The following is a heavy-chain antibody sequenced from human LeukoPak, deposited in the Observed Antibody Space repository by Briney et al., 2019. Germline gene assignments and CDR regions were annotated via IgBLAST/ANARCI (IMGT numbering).Heavy chain of an antibody. J-gene: IGHJ4*02. CDR2: ISSSSYI. D-gene: IGHD2-2*01. CDR3: ARGGGYCSSTSCYYFDY. Sequence: PGGSLRLSCAASGFTFSSYSMNWVRQAPGKGLEWVSSISSSSYIYYADSVKGRFTISRDNAKNSLYLQMNSLRAEDTAVYYCARGGGYCSSTSCYYFDYWGQGTPVTVSS. V-gene: IGHV3-21*01. CDR1: GFTFSSYS.